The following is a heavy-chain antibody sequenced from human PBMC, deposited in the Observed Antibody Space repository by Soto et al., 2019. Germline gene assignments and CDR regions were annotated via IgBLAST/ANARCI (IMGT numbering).Heavy chain of an antibody. CDR2: IIPIFGTA. Sequence: SVKVSCKASGGTFSSYAISWVRQAPGQGLEWMGGIIPIFGTANYAQKFQGRVTITADESTSTAYMELSSLRSEDTAVYYCARALSHYYGSGSYYKASNYYGMDVWGQGTTVTVS. CDR1: GGTFSSYA. J-gene: IGHJ6*02. CDR3: ARALSHYYGSGSYYKASNYYGMDV. D-gene: IGHD3-10*01. V-gene: IGHV1-69*13.